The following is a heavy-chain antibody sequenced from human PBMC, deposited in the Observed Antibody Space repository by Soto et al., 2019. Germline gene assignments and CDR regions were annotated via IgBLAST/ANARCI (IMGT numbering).Heavy chain of an antibody. Sequence: DVQLAESGGGVVQSGGSLRLSCVVSGFIFRDYWMNWVRQAPGKGLEWVAKIKQDGSDKTYVDSVKGRFTISRDNADNSLYLQIDRLRIEDTGVYFCARGRSSAGSAYREIDHWGQGTLVTVSS. D-gene: IGHD2-15*01. J-gene: IGHJ4*02. CDR1: GFIFRDYW. CDR2: IKQDGSDK. CDR3: ARGRSSAGSAYREIDH. V-gene: IGHV3-7*03.